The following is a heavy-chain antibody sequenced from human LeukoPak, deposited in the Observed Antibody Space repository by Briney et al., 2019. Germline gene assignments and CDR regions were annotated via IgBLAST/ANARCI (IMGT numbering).Heavy chain of an antibody. J-gene: IGHJ5*02. V-gene: IGHV1-46*01. Sequence: ASVKDSCKTSGYTFLRHWIHWVRQPPAQGLAWVGIINPDGGYTMYAQYSQGRPSSPSDTSSTTVYMALRSLTSQRTAVYCSARDHSTDDKSWWFDPWGEGRLVWVSS. CDR2: INPDGGYT. CDR3: ARDHSTDDKSWWFDP. D-gene: IGHD1-1*01. CDR1: GYTFLRHW.